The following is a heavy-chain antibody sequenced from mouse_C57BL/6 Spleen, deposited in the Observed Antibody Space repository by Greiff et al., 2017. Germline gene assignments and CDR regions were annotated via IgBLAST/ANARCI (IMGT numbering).Heavy chain of an antibody. CDR2: ISDGGSYT. J-gene: IGHJ2*01. Sequence: EVKLVESGGGLVQPGGSLKLSCAASGFTFSSYAMSWVRQTPEKRLEWVATISDGGSYTYYPDNVKGRFTISRDNAKNNLYLQMSHLKSEDTAMYYCARDEDTTVVDYFDYWGQGTTLTVSA. CDR1: GFTFSSYA. V-gene: IGHV5-4*01. D-gene: IGHD1-1*01. CDR3: ARDEDTTVVDYFDY.